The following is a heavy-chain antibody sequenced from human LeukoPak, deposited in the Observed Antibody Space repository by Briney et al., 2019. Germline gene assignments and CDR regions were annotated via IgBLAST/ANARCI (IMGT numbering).Heavy chain of an antibody. V-gene: IGHV3-21*01. CDR1: GFIFNNYA. CDR2: ISGSGRNT. CDR3: ARDMSNYGDLGGGFDY. J-gene: IGHJ4*02. Sequence: GGTLRLSCAASGFIFNNYALSWVRQTPGKGLEWVSAISGSGRNTYYADSVKGRFTISRDNAKNSLYLQMNSLRAEDTAVYYCARDMSNYGDLGGGFDYWGQGTLVTVSS. D-gene: IGHD4-17*01.